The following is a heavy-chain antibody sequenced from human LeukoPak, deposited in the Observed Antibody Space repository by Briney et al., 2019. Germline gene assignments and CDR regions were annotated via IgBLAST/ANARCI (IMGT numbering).Heavy chain of an antibody. CDR1: GFTFSSYS. V-gene: IGHV3-21*01. D-gene: IGHD2-2*02. Sequence: GGSLRLSCAASGFTFSSYSMNWVRQAPGKGLEWVSSISSSSSYIYYADSVKGRFTISRDNAKNSLYLQMNSLRAEDTAVYHCARGPYCSSTSCYKYYYGMDVWGKGTTVTVSS. CDR2: ISSSSSYI. J-gene: IGHJ6*04. CDR3: ARGPYCSSTSCYKYYYGMDV.